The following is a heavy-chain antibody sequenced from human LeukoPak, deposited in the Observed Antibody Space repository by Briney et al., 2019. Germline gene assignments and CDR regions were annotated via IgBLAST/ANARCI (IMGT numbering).Heavy chain of an antibody. CDR1: KFSFSSYW. CDR2: INSDGSRT. Sequence: GGSLRLSCAASKFSFSSYWMHWVRQAPGKGLVWVSRINSDGSRTNYADSVKGRFTISRDNAKNTLYLQMSSLRAEDTAVYYCARVLTGPWDWFDPWGQGTLVTVSS. J-gene: IGHJ5*02. CDR3: ARVLTGPWDWFDP. D-gene: IGHD2-8*02. V-gene: IGHV3-74*01.